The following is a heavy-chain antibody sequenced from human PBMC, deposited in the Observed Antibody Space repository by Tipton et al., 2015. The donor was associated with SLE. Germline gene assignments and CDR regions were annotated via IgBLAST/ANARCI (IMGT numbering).Heavy chain of an antibody. D-gene: IGHD4-17*01. CDR1: GGSIRSCNW. J-gene: IGHJ4*02. CDR2: IHHSGST. Sequence: TLSLTCAVSGGSIRSCNWWSWVRQPPGKGLEWIGEIHHSGSTNSNPSLKSRVTISVDKSKNQFSLKLSSVTVADTAVYYCAKDYNHDNADYNWGQGTLVIVSS. CDR3: AKDYNHDNADYN. V-gene: IGHV4-4*02.